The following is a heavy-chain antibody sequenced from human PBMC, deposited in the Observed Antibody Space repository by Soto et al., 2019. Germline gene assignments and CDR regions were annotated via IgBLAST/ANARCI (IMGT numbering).Heavy chain of an antibody. CDR2: IKSKTDGGTT. D-gene: IGHD3-3*01. J-gene: IGHJ6*03. V-gene: IGHV3-15*01. Sequence: GGSLRLSCAASGFTFSNAWMSWVRQAPGKGLEWVGRIKSKTDGGTTDYAAPVKGRFTISRDDSKNTLYLQMNSLKTEDTAVYFFTIAILYFWNSPVHHYYYMDVWGKGTTVTVSS. CDR1: GFTFSNAW. CDR3: TIAILYFWNSPVHHYYYMDV.